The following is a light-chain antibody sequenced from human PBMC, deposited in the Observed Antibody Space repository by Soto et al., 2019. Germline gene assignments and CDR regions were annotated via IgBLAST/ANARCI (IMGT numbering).Light chain of an antibody. CDR3: QQYDNSPIT. J-gene: IGKJ5*01. Sequence: EIVLTQSPGILSLSPVERASLSCVASQSISSSFLAWYQQKPGQAPRLLIYGASSRATGIPDRFSGTGSETDFTLTISRLEPEDFAVYYCQQYDNSPITFGQGTRREI. V-gene: IGKV3-20*01. CDR1: QSISSSF. CDR2: GAS.